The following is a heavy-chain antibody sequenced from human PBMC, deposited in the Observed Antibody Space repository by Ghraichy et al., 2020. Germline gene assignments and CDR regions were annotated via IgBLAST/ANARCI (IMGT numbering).Heavy chain of an antibody. CDR1: GFTVSSNY. J-gene: IGHJ2*01. CDR2: IYSGGST. V-gene: IGHV3-53*01. Sequence: GGSLRLSCAASGFTVSSNYMSWVRQAPGKGLEWVSVIYSGGSTYYADSVKGRFTISRDNSKNTLYLQMNSLRAEDTAVYYCAREGGYCGGDCYSNYFDLWGRGTLVTVSS. CDR3: AREGGYCGGDCYSNYFDL. D-gene: IGHD2-21*02.